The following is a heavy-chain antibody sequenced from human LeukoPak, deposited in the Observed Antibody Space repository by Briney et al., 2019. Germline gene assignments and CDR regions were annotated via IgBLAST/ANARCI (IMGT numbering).Heavy chain of an antibody. CDR3: ARILSVAGTGNWFDP. D-gene: IGHD6-19*01. J-gene: IGHJ5*02. V-gene: IGHV1-2*06. CDR1: GYTFTGYY. Sequence: ASVKVSCKASGYTFTGYYMHWVRQAPGQGLEWMGRINPNSGGTNYAQKFQGRVTMTRDTSISTAYMELSRLRSDDTAVYYCARILSVAGTGNWFDPWGQGTQVTVSS. CDR2: INPNSGGT.